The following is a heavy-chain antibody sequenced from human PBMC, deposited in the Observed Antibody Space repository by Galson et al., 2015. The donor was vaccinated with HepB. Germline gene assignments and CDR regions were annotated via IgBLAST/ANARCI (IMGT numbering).Heavy chain of an antibody. CDR2: ISSSSSYI. J-gene: IGHJ4*02. Sequence: SLRLSCAASGFAFGNYNMNWVRQAPGKGLEWLSSISSSSSYIYYADSVEGRFTISRDNAKNSLDLQMNSLRAEDTAMYYCARVGRTATAGRLYYFDSWGQGTLVTVSS. CDR3: ARVGRTATAGRLYYFDS. V-gene: IGHV3-21*01. CDR1: GFAFGNYN. D-gene: IGHD6-13*01.